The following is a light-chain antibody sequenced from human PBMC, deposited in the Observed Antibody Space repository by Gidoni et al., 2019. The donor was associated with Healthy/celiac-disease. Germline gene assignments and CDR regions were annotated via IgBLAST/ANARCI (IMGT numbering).Light chain of an antibody. CDR2: DAS. CDR1: QSVSIY. J-gene: IGKJ5*01. CDR3: QQRSNWLIT. Sequence: EIVLKQSPATLSLSPGERATLSCRASQSVSIYLAWYQQKPGQAPRLLIYDASNRATGIPARFSGSGPGTDFTLTISSLEPEDFAVYYCQQRSNWLITFGQGTRLEIK. V-gene: IGKV3D-11*02.